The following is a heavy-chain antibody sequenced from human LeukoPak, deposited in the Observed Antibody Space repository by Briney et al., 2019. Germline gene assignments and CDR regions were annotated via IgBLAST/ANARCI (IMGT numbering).Heavy chain of an antibody. Sequence: GGSLRLSCAASGFTFDDYAMHWVRQAPGKGLEWVSGISWNSGSIGYADSVKGRFTISRDNAKNSLYLQMNSLRAEDMALYYCAREAPYYYYMDVWGKGTTVTVS. J-gene: IGHJ6*03. V-gene: IGHV3-9*03. CDR1: GFTFDDYA. CDR2: ISWNSGSI. CDR3: AREAPYYYYMDV.